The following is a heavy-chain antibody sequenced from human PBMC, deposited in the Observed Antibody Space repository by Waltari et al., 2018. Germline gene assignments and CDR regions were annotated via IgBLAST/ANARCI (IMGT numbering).Heavy chain of an antibody. D-gene: IGHD4-17*01. CDR1: GFTFISYG. J-gene: IGHJ6*02. CDR2: ISYDGSNK. V-gene: IGHV3-30*18. CDR3: AKDQADGGYGMDV. Sequence: QVQLVESGGGVVQPGRSLRLSCAASGFTFISYGMHWVRQAPGKGLEWVAVISYDGSNKYYADSVKGRFTISRDNSKNTLYLQMNSLRAEDTAVYYCAKDQADGGYGMDVWGQGTTVTVSS.